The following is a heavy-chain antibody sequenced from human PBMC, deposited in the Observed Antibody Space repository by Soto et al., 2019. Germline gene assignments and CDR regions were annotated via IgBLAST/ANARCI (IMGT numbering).Heavy chain of an antibody. CDR2: ISYDGSDK. V-gene: IGHV3-30*18. Sequence: GGSLRLSCAASGFSFSSYGMHWVRQAPGKGLEWVAVISYDGSDKYYVDSVKGRFTISRDNSKNTLYLQMNSLRAEDTAVYYCAKDREQYYRDSSGGLDVWGQGTTVTVSS. CDR1: GFSFSSYG. J-gene: IGHJ6*02. D-gene: IGHD3-22*01. CDR3: AKDREQYYRDSSGGLDV.